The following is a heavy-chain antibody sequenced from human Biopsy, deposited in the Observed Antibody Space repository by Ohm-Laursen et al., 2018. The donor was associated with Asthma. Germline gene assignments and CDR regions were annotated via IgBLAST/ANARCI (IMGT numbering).Heavy chain of an antibody. CDR3: ARAYGGNFFSGAFDI. CDR1: GFAFNNSS. CDR2: ISASGVCT. D-gene: IGHD4-23*01. V-gene: IGHV3-23*01. Sequence: GSLRLSCAAPGFAFNNSSMTWVRQAPGKGLEWVSSISASGVCTFYADSVKGRVTISRDISKNTLSLQMNSLRAEDTAVYYCARAYGGNFFSGAFDIWGQGTMVTVSS. J-gene: IGHJ3*02.